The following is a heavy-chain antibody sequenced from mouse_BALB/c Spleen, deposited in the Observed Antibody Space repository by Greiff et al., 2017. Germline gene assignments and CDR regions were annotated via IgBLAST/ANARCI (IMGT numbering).Heavy chain of an antibody. CDR3: ARLTMITTFYFDY. D-gene: IGHD2-4*01. J-gene: IGHJ2*01. Sequence: VQGVESGAELVRPGSSVKISCKASGYAFSSYWMNWVKQRPGQGLEWIGQIYPGDGDTNYNGKFKGKATLTADKSSSTAYMQLSSLTSEDSAVYFCARLTMITTFYFDYWGQGTTLTVSS. CDR2: IYPGDGDT. CDR1: GYAFSSYW. V-gene: IGHV1-80*01.